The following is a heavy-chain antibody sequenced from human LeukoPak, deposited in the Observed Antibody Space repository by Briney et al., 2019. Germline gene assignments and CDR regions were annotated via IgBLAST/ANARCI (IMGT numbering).Heavy chain of an antibody. V-gene: IGHV3-11*01. CDR2: ISSSGSTI. D-gene: IGHD3-22*01. Sequence: PGGSLRLSCAASGFTFSDYYMSWIRQAPGKGLEWVSYISSSGSTIYYADSVKGRFTISRDNAKNSLYLQTNSLRAEDTAVYYCARDSTPTYYYDSSGYLADYWGQGTLVTVSS. J-gene: IGHJ4*02. CDR3: ARDSTPTYYYDSSGYLADY. CDR1: GFTFSDYY.